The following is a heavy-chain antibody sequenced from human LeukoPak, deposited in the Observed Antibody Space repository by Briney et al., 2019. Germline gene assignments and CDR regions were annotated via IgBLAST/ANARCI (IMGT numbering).Heavy chain of an antibody. D-gene: IGHD5-24*01. CDR3: VRKMQNYAMDA. CDR2: IWYDGSKE. Sequence: GGSLRLSCVPSGFTFSDFGMHWVRQAPGKGLEWVAIIWYDGSKEYYADSVKGRFTISRDHSENTLYLQMNSLRAEDTAVYYCVRKMQNYAMDAWGQGTTVTVSS. J-gene: IGHJ6*02. V-gene: IGHV3-33*01. CDR1: GFTFSDFG.